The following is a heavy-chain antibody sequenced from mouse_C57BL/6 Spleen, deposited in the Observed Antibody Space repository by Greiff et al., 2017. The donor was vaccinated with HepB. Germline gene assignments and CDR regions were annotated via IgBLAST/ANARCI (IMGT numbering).Heavy chain of an antibody. J-gene: IGHJ1*03. D-gene: IGHD2-2*01. CDR1: GFTFSDYG. CDR3: ARPEGGVTTWYFDV. Sequence: EVHLVESGGGLVKPGGSLKLSCAASGFTFSDYGMHWVRQAPEKGLEWVAYISSGSSTIYYADTVKGRFTISRDNATNTRLLQMTSLTSEDTAMYYGARPEGGVTTWYFDVWGTGTTVTVSS. V-gene: IGHV5-17*01. CDR2: ISSGSSTI.